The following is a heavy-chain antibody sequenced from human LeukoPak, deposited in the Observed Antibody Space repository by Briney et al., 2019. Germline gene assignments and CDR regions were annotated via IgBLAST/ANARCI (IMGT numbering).Heavy chain of an antibody. V-gene: IGHV1-69*05. CDR2: IIPIFGTA. CDR3: ARGSRKFSYRLDP. J-gene: IGHJ5*02. Sequence: SVKVSCKASGGTFGSYAISWVRQAPGQGLEWMGRIIPIFGTANYAQKFQGRVTITTDESTSTAYMELSSLRSEDTAVYYCARGSRKFSYRLDPWGQGTLVTVSS. D-gene: IGHD5-18*01. CDR1: GGTFGSYA.